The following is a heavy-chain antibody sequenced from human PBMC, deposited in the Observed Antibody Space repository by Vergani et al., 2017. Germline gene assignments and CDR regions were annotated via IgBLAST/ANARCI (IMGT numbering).Heavy chain of an antibody. CDR2: IKHSGST. J-gene: IGHJ6*02. Sequence: QVQLQQWGAGLLKPSETLSLTCAVYGGSFSGYYWSWIRQPPGKGLEWIGEIKHSGSTNYNPSLKSRVTISVDTSKNQFSLKLSSVNAADTAVYYCARGRATYYYDSSGYYVLSYGMDVWGQGTTVTVSS. CDR3: ARGRATYYYDSSGYYVLSYGMDV. V-gene: IGHV4-34*01. D-gene: IGHD3-22*01. CDR1: GGSFSGYY.